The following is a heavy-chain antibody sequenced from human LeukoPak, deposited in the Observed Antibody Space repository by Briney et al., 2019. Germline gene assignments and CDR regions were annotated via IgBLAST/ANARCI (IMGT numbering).Heavy chain of an antibody. D-gene: IGHD5-12*01. V-gene: IGHV3-30*03. Sequence: GGSLRLSCAASGSTFSSYGMHWVRQAPGKGLEWVAVISYDGSNKYCADSVKGRFTISRDNSKNTLYLQMNSLRAEDTAVYYCAREGPSGFRSDAFDIWGQGTMVTVSS. J-gene: IGHJ3*02. CDR3: AREGPSGFRSDAFDI. CDR2: ISYDGSNK. CDR1: GSTFSSYG.